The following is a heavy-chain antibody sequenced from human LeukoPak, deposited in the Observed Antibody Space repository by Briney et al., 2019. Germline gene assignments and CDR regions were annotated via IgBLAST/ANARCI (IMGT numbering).Heavy chain of an antibody. Sequence: SETLSLTCTVSGYSISSGYYWGWIRQPPGKGLEWIGSIYHSGSTYYNPSLKSRVTISVDTSKNQFSLKLSSVTAADTAVYYCARHYHCSGGSCSNYFDYWGQGTLVTVSS. V-gene: IGHV4-38-2*02. D-gene: IGHD2-15*01. J-gene: IGHJ4*02. CDR2: IYHSGST. CDR1: GYSISSGYY. CDR3: ARHYHCSGGSCSNYFDY.